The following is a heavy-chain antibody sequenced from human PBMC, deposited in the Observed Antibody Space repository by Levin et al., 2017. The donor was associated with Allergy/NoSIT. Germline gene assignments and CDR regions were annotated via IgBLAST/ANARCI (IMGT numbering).Heavy chain of an antibody. CDR3: ARHEGGGNSGSWYFDL. Sequence: KVSCKGLGYTFTNYWIGWVRQMPGKGLEWMGIIYPGDSDTRYSPSFQGQITIPADTSISTAFLQWSSLKASDTAMYYCARHEGGGNSGSWYFDLWGRGTLVTVSS. D-gene: IGHD4-23*01. CDR1: GYTFTNYW. J-gene: IGHJ2*01. V-gene: IGHV5-51*01. CDR2: IYPGDSDT.